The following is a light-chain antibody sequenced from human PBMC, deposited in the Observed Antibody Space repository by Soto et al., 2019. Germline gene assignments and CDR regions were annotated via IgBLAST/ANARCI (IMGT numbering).Light chain of an antibody. CDR3: TSFSSSTSLYV. V-gene: IGLV2-14*01. Sequence: SVLSQPASVSGSLGQSITISCTGTTRDIAGYNYISWYQQLPGKAPKLMICQVTIRPSGISNRFSGSKSGNTASLTISGLQAEDEADYYCTSFSSSTSLYVFGTGTKVTVL. J-gene: IGLJ1*01. CDR1: TRDIAGYNY. CDR2: QVT.